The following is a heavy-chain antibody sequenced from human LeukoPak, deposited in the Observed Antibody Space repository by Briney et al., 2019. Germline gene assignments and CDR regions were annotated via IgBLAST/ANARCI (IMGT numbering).Heavy chain of an antibody. CDR3: ARDGLGAVAGGNNWFDP. V-gene: IGHV1-2*02. CDR2: INPNSGGT. D-gene: IGHD6-19*01. J-gene: IGHJ5*02. CDR1: EYTFTGYY. Sequence: ASVKVSCKASEYTFTGYYMHWVRQAPGQGLEWMGWINPNSGGTNYAQKFQGRVTMTRDTSISTAYMELSRLRSDDTAVYYCARDGLGAVAGGNNWFDPWGQGTLVTVSS.